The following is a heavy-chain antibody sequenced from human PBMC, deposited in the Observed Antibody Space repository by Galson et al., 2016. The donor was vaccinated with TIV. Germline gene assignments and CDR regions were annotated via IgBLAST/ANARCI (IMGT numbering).Heavy chain of an antibody. J-gene: IGHJ6*03. D-gene: IGHD3-10*01. V-gene: IGHV3-21*01. CDR2: ISNRSSYI. CDR3: ASFPALEWFGEASVYYRYMVV. CDR1: GFTFSDYN. Sequence: SLRLSCAASGFTFSDYNMNWVRQAPGKGLEWVSSISNRSSYIYYTASVQGRFTISRDNAKNSLYLQMNSLRAEDTAVYYCASFPALEWFGEASVYYRYMVVWGKGTTVTVSS.